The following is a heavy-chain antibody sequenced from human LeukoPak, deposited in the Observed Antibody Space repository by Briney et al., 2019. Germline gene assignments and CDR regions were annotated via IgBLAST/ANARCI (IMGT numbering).Heavy chain of an antibody. CDR1: GYTFTGYY. CDR3: GRDYRMVRGAIRYYYYGMDV. J-gene: IGHJ6*02. D-gene: IGHD3-10*01. Sequence: ASVKVSCKASGYTFTGYYMHWVRQAPGQGLEWMGWINPNSGGTNYAQKFQGWVTMTRDTSISTAYMELSRLRSDDTAVYYCGRDYRMVRGAIRYYYYGMDVWGQGTTVTVSS. V-gene: IGHV1-2*04. CDR2: INPNSGGT.